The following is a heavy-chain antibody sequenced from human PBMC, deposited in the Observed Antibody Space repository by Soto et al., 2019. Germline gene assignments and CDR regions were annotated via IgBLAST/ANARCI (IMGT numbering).Heavy chain of an antibody. CDR2: IYYTGST. D-gene: IGHD4-17*01. CDR1: GGSITNSY. Sequence: QLQESGPGLVKPSETLSLTCTVSGGSITNSYWNWIPQPPVKGLEWIGCIYYTGSTNLNTSLTNRVTMSVVTPKNQSSLHPTSVTAANTTIYYCAKEMTTIHSKWFDPWCLGNLVIVSS. V-gene: IGHV4-59*01. J-gene: IGHJ5*02. CDR3: AKEMTTIHSKWFDP.